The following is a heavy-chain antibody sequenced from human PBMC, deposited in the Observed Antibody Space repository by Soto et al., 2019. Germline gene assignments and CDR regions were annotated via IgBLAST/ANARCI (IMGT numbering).Heavy chain of an antibody. CDR1: GGSISRYY. Sequence: QVQLQESGPGLVKPAETLSLTCSVSGGSISRYYWRWIRQPAGKGLEWIGRIQGSGNINYNPSLKSRVTMSGDTSKNQFSLKLSSVTAADTAVYYCARSGVSFNFDYWGQGTLVTVSS. CDR3: ARSGVSFNFDY. J-gene: IGHJ4*02. V-gene: IGHV4-4*07. D-gene: IGHD1-26*01. CDR2: IQGSGNI.